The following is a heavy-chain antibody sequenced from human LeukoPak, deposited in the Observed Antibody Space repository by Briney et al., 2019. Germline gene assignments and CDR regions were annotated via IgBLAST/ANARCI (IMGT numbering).Heavy chain of an antibody. D-gene: IGHD6-13*01. V-gene: IGHV3-74*01. Sequence: GGSLRLSCAASGFTFSTYWMHWVRQAPGKGLVWVSRISYDGINTNYADSVKGRFTISRDNAKNTLYLQMNSLRAEDTAVYYCVRSSNWAFDFWGQGTLVTVSS. CDR1: GFTFSTYW. J-gene: IGHJ4*02. CDR3: VRSSNWAFDF. CDR2: ISYDGINT.